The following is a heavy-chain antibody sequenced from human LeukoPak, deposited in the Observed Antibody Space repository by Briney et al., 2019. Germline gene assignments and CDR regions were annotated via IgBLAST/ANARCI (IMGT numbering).Heavy chain of an antibody. D-gene: IGHD6-6*01. J-gene: IGHJ4*02. V-gene: IGHV3-30*02. CDR2: IRYDGSDK. CDR1: KFTFSSYG. Sequence: GGSLRLSCIASKFTFSSYGMHWVRQAPGKGLEWVAFIRYDGSDKSYADSVKGRFTISRDNSTNMLYLQMNSLKSEDTAVYHCVKDRWATHSSSSSTQPYSFDYWGQGTLVTVSS. CDR3: VKDRWATHSSSSSTQPYSFDY.